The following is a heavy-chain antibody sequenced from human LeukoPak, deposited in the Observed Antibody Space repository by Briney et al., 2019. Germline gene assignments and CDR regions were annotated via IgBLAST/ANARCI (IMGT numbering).Heavy chain of an antibody. Sequence: SETPSLTCTVSGGSISSYYWSWIRQPPGKGLEWIGYIYYSGSTNYNPSLKSRVTISVDTSKNQFSLKLSSVTAADTVVYYCAREGWPIAAAGNAWFDPWGQGTLVTVSS. V-gene: IGHV4-59*01. D-gene: IGHD6-13*01. CDR2: IYYSGST. J-gene: IGHJ5*02. CDR1: GGSISSYY. CDR3: AREGWPIAAAGNAWFDP.